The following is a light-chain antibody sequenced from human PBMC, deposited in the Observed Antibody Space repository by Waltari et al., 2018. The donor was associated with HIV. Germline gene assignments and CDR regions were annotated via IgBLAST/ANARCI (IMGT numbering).Light chain of an antibody. J-gene: IGKJ4*01. CDR1: QSVLYSSNNKNY. V-gene: IGKV4-1*01. CDR2: WAS. Sequence: DIVMTQSPDSLAVSLGERATINCKSSQSVLYSSNNKNYLAWYQQKPGQPPKLLIYWASTREFGVPDRFSGSGSGTDFTLTISSLQAEDVALYYCQQYYTIGPTFGGGTKVE. CDR3: QQYYTIGPT.